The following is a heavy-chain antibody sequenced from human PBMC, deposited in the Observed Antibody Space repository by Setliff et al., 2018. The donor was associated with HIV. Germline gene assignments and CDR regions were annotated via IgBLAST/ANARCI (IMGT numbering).Heavy chain of an antibody. J-gene: IGHJ4*02. Sequence: SVKVSCKASGDTFSNYAISWVRQAPGQGLEWMGGIIPIFGTANYAQKFEGRVTITADKSTSTAYMELSSLRSEDTAVYYCARGRYSSSWYYYWGQGTLVTVSS. CDR3: ARGRYSSSWYYY. CDR1: GDTFSNYA. D-gene: IGHD6-13*01. CDR2: IIPIFGTA. V-gene: IGHV1-69*06.